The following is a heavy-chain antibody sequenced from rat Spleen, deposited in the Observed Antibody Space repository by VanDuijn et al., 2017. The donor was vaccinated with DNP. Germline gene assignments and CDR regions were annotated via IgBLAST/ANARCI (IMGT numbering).Heavy chain of an antibody. D-gene: IGHD1-11*01. CDR1: GFSLSSYH. CDR2: IWSNGDT. CDR3: ACHYGGYAMDA. J-gene: IGHJ4*01. V-gene: IGHV2-32*01. Sequence: QVQLKESGPGLVQPSQTLSLSCTVSGFSLSSYHVHWVRQPPGKGLEWMGVIWSNGDTSYDSVLKSRLSISRDTSKSQVFLKMNSLQTEDTAMYFCACHYGGYAMDAWGQGTSVTVSS.